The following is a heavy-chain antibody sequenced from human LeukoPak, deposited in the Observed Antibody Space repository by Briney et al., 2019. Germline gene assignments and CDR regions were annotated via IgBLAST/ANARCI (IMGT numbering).Heavy chain of an antibody. J-gene: IGHJ6*02. CDR2: IYYSGST. CDR1: GGSVSSGSYY. Sequence: SETLSLTCTVSGGSVSSGSYYWSWIRQPPGKGLEWIGYIYYSGSTNYNPSLKSRVTISVDTSKNQFSLKLSSVTAADTAVYYCARVQVAATRGDYYYYGMDVWGQGTTVTASS. D-gene: IGHD2-15*01. V-gene: IGHV4-61*01. CDR3: ARVQVAATRGDYYYYGMDV.